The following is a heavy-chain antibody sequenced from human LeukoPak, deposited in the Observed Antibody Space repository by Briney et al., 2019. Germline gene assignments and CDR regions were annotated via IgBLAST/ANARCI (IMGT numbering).Heavy chain of an antibody. J-gene: IGHJ4*02. D-gene: IGHD6-19*01. CDR2: IKPDGSET. CDR1: GFSFGSLW. V-gene: IGHV3-7*03. CDR3: VRDIGWYRFDY. Sequence: GGSLRLSCAASGFSFGSLWMTWVRQAPGKGLEWVAHIKPDGSETKYVDSVKGRFTISRDNAKNSLFLLMNSLGVEDTAVYYCVRDIGWYRFDYWGRGTLVTVSS.